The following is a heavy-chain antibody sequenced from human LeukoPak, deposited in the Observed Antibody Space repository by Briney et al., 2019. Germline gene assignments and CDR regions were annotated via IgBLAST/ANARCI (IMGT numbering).Heavy chain of an antibody. CDR3: ARDKLPWELLNWFDP. V-gene: IGHV3-30*04. CDR1: GFTFSSYA. Sequence: GRSLRLSCAASGFTFSSYAMHWVRQAPGKGLEWVAVISYDGSNKYYADSVKGRFTISRDNSKNTLYLQMNSLRAEDTAVYYCARDKLPWELLNWFDPWAQGTLVTVSS. J-gene: IGHJ5*02. D-gene: IGHD1-26*01. CDR2: ISYDGSNK.